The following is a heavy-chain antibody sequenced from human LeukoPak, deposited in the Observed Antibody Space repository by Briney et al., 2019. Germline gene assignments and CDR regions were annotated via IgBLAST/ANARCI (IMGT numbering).Heavy chain of an antibody. V-gene: IGHV3-66*02. Sequence: GGSLRLSCAASGFTVSSNYMSWVRQAPGKGLEWVSVIYSGGSTYYADSVKGRFTISRDNSKNTLYLQMNSLRAEDTAVYYCARADSSGYYGSYYFDYWGQGTLDTVSS. CDR3: ARADSSGYYGSYYFDY. D-gene: IGHD3-22*01. CDR2: IYSGGST. CDR1: GFTVSSNY. J-gene: IGHJ4*02.